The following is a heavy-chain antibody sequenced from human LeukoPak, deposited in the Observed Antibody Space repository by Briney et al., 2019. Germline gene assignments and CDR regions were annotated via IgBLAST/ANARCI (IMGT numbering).Heavy chain of an antibody. CDR2: ISGSGGDT. CDR3: AKLVTHFDY. D-gene: IGHD4-23*01. V-gene: IGHV3-23*01. Sequence: PGGSLRLSCAASGFTFSSYVMSWVRQAPGKGLEWVSGISGSGGDTYYADSVKGRFTISRDNSKNTLYLQMNSLRAEDTAVYYCAKLVTHFDYWGQGTLVTVSS. CDR1: GFTFSSYV. J-gene: IGHJ4*02.